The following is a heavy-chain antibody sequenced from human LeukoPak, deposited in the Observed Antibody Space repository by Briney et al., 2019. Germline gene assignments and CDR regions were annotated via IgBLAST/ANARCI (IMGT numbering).Heavy chain of an antibody. Sequence: PSETLSPTCTVSGGSISSSSYYWGWIRQPPGKGLEWIGSIYYSGSTYYNPSLKSRVTISVDTSKNQFSLKLSSVTAADTAVYYCARRQDWGPYRTDFDYWGQGTLVTVSS. J-gene: IGHJ4*02. V-gene: IGHV4-39*01. CDR3: ARRQDWGPYRTDFDY. D-gene: IGHD3/OR15-3a*01. CDR1: GGSISSSSYY. CDR2: IYYSGST.